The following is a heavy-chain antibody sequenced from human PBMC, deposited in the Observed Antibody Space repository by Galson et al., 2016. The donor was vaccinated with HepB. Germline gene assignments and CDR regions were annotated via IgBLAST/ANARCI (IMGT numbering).Heavy chain of an antibody. D-gene: IGHD3-10*01. CDR1: GGSSSNSDYY. V-gene: IGHV4-31*03. Sequence: LTCTVSGGSSSNSDYYWSWIRQHPGKGLEWIGYISDSGSTFYNPSLKSRVTISKDTSKNQFSLKLSSVTAADTAVYYCARENRNYGSGRTFDYWGQGTRVTVSS. CDR3: ARENRNYGSGRTFDY. J-gene: IGHJ4*02. CDR2: ISDSGST.